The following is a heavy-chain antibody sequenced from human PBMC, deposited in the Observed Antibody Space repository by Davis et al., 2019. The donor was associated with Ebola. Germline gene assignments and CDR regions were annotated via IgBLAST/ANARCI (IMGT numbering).Heavy chain of an antibody. CDR3: AREYGGFGELFAYMDV. D-gene: IGHD3-10*01. J-gene: IGHJ6*03. V-gene: IGHV4-38-2*02. CDR1: GYSISSGYY. CDR2: IYHSGST. Sequence: PSETLSLTCTVSGYSISSGYYWGWFRQPPGKGLEWIGSIYHSGSTYYNPSLKSRVPISVDTSKNQFSLKLSSVTAADTAVYYCAREYGGFGELFAYMDVWGKGTTVTVSS.